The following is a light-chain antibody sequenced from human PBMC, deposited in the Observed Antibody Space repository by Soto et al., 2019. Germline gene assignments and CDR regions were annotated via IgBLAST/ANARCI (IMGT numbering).Light chain of an antibody. V-gene: IGKV1-12*01. CDR2: AAS. Sequence: DIQMTQSPSSLSASVGDRVTLTCRASQDIRNYVAWYQHRPGQVPKLLIFAASSLPSGVPARFSGSGSGTDFTLTITSLQPEDFAIYYGQHANTFPVTFGGGTKV. J-gene: IGKJ4*01. CDR1: QDIRNY. CDR3: QHANTFPVT.